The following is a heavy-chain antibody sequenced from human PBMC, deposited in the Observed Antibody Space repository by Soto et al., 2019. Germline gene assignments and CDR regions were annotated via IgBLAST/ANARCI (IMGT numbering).Heavy chain of an antibody. CDR2: IYHSGST. V-gene: IGHV4-30-2*01. D-gene: IGHD6-6*01. J-gene: IGHJ4*02. CDR1: GGSISSGGYS. Sequence: SETLSLTCAVSGGSISSGGYSWNWIRQPPGKGLEWIGYIYHSGSTLYNPYLKSRVTISVDKSKNQFSLKLSSVTAADTAVYYCARFKLWHRKALDFWGQGTLDPVSS. CDR3: ARFKLWHRKALDF.